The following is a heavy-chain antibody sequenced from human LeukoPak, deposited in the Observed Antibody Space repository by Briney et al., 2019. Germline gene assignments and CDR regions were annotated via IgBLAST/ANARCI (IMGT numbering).Heavy chain of an antibody. V-gene: IGHV3-48*04. D-gene: IGHD1-26*01. CDR2: ISSSGSTI. CDR3: SRRSGSSSFDY. J-gene: IGHJ4*02. CDR1: GFSFSDYW. Sequence: HPGGSLRLSCAASGFSFSDYWMDWVRQSPGKGLEWVSYISSSGSTIYYADSVKGRFTISRDNAKNSLYLQMNSLRAEDTAVYYCSRRSGSSSFDYWGQGTLVTVSS.